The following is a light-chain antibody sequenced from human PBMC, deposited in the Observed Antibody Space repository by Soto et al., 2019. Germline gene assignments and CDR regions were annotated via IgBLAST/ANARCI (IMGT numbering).Light chain of an antibody. V-gene: IGKV3-20*01. CDR3: QQYGTPRSVT. J-gene: IGKJ5*01. Sequence: EILLTQSPGTLSLSPGEIATLSCRSSQSLSNNIYLAWYQQKPGQAPRLLIYGASSRATGIPNRFSGSGSGTDFTLTISRLEPEDFAVYYCQQYGTPRSVTFGQGTRLEIK. CDR1: QSLSNNIY. CDR2: GAS.